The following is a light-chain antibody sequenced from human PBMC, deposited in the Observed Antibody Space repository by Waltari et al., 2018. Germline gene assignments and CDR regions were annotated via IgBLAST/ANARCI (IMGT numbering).Light chain of an antibody. J-gene: IGKJ2*01. CDR1: QSLLDSDDGNTY. CDR2: PLS. V-gene: IGKV2-40*01. Sequence: DIVMTQTPLSLPVTPGEPASIPCRSSQSLLDSDDGNTYLDWYLQKPGQSPQLLIYPLSYRASGVPDRFSGSGSGTDFTLKISRVEAEDVGVYYCMQRIEFPRRMYTFGQGTKLEIK. CDR3: MQRIEFPRRMYT.